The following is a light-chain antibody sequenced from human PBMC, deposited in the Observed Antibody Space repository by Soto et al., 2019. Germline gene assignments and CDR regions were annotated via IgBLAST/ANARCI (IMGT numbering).Light chain of an antibody. CDR3: AAWDDNLFGPV. CDR2: GSN. J-gene: IGLJ2*01. Sequence: QSVLAQSPSASGTPGQRVAISCSGTSSNIGSNPVNWFQQLPGTAPKLLIYGSNQRPSGVPDRFSGSKSGTSASLAISGLQSEDEADYYCAAWDDNLFGPVFGGGTQLTVL. CDR1: SSNIGSNP. V-gene: IGLV1-44*01.